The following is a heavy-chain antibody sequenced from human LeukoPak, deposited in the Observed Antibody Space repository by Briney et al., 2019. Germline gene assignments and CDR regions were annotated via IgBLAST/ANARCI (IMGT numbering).Heavy chain of an antibody. CDR3: AVAGDYYDSSGYIDY. Sequence: GGSVRLSWAGSVCTDSSNYISWVRQAAAKELEWVSVIYSGDSTYYADSVKGRFTISRDNSKNTLYLQMNSLGGEDTAGYYCAVAGDYYDSSGYIDYWGQGTLVTVSS. CDR1: VCTDSSNY. D-gene: IGHD3-22*01. V-gene: IGHV3-53*01. J-gene: IGHJ4*02. CDR2: IYSGDST.